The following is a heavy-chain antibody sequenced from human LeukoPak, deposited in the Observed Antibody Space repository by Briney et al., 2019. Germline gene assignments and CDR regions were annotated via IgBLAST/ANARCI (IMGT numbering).Heavy chain of an antibody. V-gene: IGHV3-23*01. J-gene: IGHJ4*02. CDR2: ITSRSTT. Sequence: GGTLRLSCAASGFIFSHYGMNWVRQAPGKGLEWVSGITSRSTTYYTDSVKGGFTISRDNSKKMVWRRSNSPKAEDTATYYCAKDGNWARFEDWGQGTLVTVSS. CDR3: AKDGNWARFED. CDR1: GFIFSHYG. D-gene: IGHD7-27*01.